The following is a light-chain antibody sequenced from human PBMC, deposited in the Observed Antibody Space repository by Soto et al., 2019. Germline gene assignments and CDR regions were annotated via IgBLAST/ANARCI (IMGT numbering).Light chain of an antibody. CDR1: QSLLHSNGYNY. J-gene: IGKJ4*01. Sequence: DIVMTQSPLSLPVTPGEPASISCRSSQSLLHSNGYNYLDWYLQKPGQTPQLLIYLGSNRASGVPDRFSGSGSGTDFKLKISRVEDEDVGVYYCMQSLQTPRTFGGGTKVEIK. CDR3: MQSLQTPRT. V-gene: IGKV2-28*01. CDR2: LGS.